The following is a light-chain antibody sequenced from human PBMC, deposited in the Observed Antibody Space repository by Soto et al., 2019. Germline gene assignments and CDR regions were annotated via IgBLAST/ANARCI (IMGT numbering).Light chain of an antibody. CDR1: QSLLHSNGYNY. CDR3: MQALQTSFT. J-gene: IGKJ3*01. Sequence: DIVMTQSPLSLPVTPGEPASISCRSSQSLLHSNGYNYLDWYLQKPGQSPQLLIYLGSNRASGVTDRFSGSGPGTDFTLRISRVEAGDVGVYYCMQALQTSFTFGPGTKVDIK. V-gene: IGKV2-28*01. CDR2: LGS.